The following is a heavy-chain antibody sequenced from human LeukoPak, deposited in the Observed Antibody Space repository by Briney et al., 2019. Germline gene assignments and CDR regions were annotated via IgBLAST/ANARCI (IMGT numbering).Heavy chain of an antibody. CDR1: GYAFSGYG. Sequence: ASVKVSRKTSGYAFSGYGISWVRQAPRQGLEWMGWITGNNGNTNYAPSLQGRVTMTTDTSTNTVYMELTSLKSDDTAVYYCARDQRNSGSYRFEYWGQGTLVTVSS. CDR2: ITGNNGNT. D-gene: IGHD1-26*01. V-gene: IGHV1-18*01. CDR3: ARDQRNSGSYRFEY. J-gene: IGHJ4*02.